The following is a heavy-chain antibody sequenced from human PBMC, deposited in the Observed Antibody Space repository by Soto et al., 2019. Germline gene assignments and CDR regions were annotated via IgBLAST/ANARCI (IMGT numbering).Heavy chain of an antibody. D-gene: IGHD3-10*01. V-gene: IGHV1-18*01. CDR2: SSTYNGNR. Sequence: QVQLVQSGAEVKKPGASVKVSCKASGYTFDTYGISWVRQAPGQGLEWMGWSSTYNGNRIYAQKVQGRVTMTTDTSTSTADMELRSLRSDDTAVYYCTRDAGVGSYGSGMHGTDVWGQGTTVTVSS. J-gene: IGHJ6*02. CDR1: GYTFDTYG. CDR3: TRDAGVGSYGSGMHGTDV.